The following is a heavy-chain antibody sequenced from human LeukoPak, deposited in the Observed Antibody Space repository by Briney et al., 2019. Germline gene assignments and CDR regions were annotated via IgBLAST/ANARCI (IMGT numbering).Heavy chain of an antibody. D-gene: IGHD2-2*01. CDR3: ARGISFSSSRPFDY. CDR2: ISGNGFNT. J-gene: IGHJ4*02. Sequence: GGALRLSCAASGFSFSSYAMYWVRQAPGKGLEYVSAISGNGFNTNYANSVKGRFTISRDNSNGTLFLQMGSLSAEDMAVYYCARGISFSSSRPFDYWGQGTLVTVSS. V-gene: IGHV3-64*01. CDR1: GFSFSSYA.